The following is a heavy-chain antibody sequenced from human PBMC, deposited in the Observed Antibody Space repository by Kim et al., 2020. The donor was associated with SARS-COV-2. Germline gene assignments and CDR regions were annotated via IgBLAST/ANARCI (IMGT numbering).Heavy chain of an antibody. D-gene: IGHD3-3*01. CDR1: GFTFSSYW. CDR2: IKQDGSEK. Sequence: GGSLRLSCAASGFTFSSYWMSWVRQAPGKGLEWVANIKQDGSEKYYVDSVKGRFTISRDNAKNSLYLQMNSLRAEDTAVYYCARALFLPRTRRQYYYYGMDVWGQGTTVTVSS. CDR3: ARALFLPRTRRQYYYYGMDV. J-gene: IGHJ6*02. V-gene: IGHV3-7*03.